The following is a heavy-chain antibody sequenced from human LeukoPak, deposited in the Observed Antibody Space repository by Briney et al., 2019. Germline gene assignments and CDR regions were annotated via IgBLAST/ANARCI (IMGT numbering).Heavy chain of an antibody. J-gene: IGHJ6*03. Sequence: GRSLRLSCAASGFTFSSYGMHWVRQAPGKGLEWVAVISYDGSNKYYADSVKGRFTISRDNSKNTPYLQMNSLRAEDTAVYYCAKGEGWQQPYYYYMDVWGKGTTVTISS. V-gene: IGHV3-30*18. CDR1: GFTFSSYG. CDR3: AKGEGWQQPYYYYMDV. D-gene: IGHD6-13*01. CDR2: ISYDGSNK.